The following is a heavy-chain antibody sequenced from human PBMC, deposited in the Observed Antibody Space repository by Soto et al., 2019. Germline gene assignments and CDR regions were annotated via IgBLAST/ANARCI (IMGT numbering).Heavy chain of an antibody. V-gene: IGHV1-3*01. CDR1: GYTFTSYG. J-gene: IGHJ4*02. CDR3: ARDLGGWPDY. CDR2: INAGNGNT. Sequence: ASVKVSCKASGYTFTSYGISWVRQAPGQGLEWMGWINAGNGNTKYSQKFQGRATITRDTSASTAYMELSSLRSEDTAVYYCARDLGGWPDYWGQGTLVTVSS. D-gene: IGHD2-15*01.